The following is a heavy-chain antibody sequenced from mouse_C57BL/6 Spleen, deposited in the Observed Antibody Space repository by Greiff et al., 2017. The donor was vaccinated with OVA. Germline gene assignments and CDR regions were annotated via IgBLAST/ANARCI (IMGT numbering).Heavy chain of an antibody. D-gene: IGHD2-5*01. CDR1: GFTFSDYY. J-gene: IGHJ2*01. CDR2: INYDGSST. CDR3: ARLYYSNFDY. V-gene: IGHV5-16*01. Sequence: EVKVVESEGGLVQPGSSMKLSCTASGFTFSDYYMAWVRQVPEKGLEWVANINYDGSSTYYLDSLKSRFIISRDNAKNILYLQMSSLKSEDTATYYCARLYYSNFDYWGQGTTLTVSS.